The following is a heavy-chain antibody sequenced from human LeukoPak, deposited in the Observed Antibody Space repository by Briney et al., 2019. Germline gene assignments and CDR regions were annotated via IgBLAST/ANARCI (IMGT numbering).Heavy chain of an antibody. CDR2: INCKDGGT. Sequence: ASVKVSCKASGYTFTGYYIHWIRQAPGQGLEWMGRINCKDGGTNYTQKFQDRVAMTRDTSINTAYLELSSLISDDTAVYYCARGAVRDSWGQGTLIVVSS. J-gene: IGHJ4*02. V-gene: IGHV1-2*06. CDR1: GYTFTGYY. D-gene: IGHD6-6*01. CDR3: ARGAVRDS.